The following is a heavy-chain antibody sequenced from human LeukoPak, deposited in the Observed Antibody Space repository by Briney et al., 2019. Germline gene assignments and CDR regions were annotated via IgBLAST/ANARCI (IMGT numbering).Heavy chain of an antibody. Sequence: PGGSLRLSCAASGFTFSSYSMTWVRQAPGKGLEWVSSISSSSSYIYYADSVKGRFTISRDNAKNSLYLQMNSLRAEDTAVYYCAGVASDSSGYSGYWGQGTLVTVSS. CDR1: GFTFSSYS. J-gene: IGHJ4*02. CDR2: ISSSSSYI. V-gene: IGHV3-21*01. CDR3: AGVASDSSGYSGY. D-gene: IGHD3-22*01.